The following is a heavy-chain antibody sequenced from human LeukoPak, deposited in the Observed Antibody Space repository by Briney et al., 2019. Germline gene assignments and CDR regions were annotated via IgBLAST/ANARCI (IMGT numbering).Heavy chain of an antibody. Sequence: SETLSLTCTVSGGSISSSRYYGGWIRQPPGKGLEWIGSLYYSGNTYYNPSLKSRVTISVDTSKNQFSLKLSSVTAADTAVYYCAREGRALADLPTSDYWGQGTLVTVSS. V-gene: IGHV4-39*07. D-gene: IGHD6-25*01. CDR2: LYYSGNT. CDR1: GGSISSSRYY. J-gene: IGHJ4*02. CDR3: AREGRALADLPTSDY.